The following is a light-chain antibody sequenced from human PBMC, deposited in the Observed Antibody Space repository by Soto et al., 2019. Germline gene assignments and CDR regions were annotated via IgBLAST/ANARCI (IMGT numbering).Light chain of an antibody. J-gene: IGLJ1*01. CDR2: EVT. Sequence: QSVLAQPASVSGSPGQSITISCTGTSSDVGGYNSVSWYQQHPGKAPKLAIYEVTNRPSGISNRFSGSKSGNTASLTISGLQAEDEADYYCSSYTSSSTRVFGTGPKVTVL. V-gene: IGLV2-14*01. CDR1: SSDVGGYNS. CDR3: SSYTSSSTRV.